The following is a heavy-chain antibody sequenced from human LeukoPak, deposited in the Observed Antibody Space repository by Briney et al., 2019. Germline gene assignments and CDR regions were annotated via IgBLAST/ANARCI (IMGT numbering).Heavy chain of an antibody. CDR1: GFTFSSYG. D-gene: IGHD3-3*01. Sequence: GGSLRLSCAASGFTFSSYGMHWVRQAPGKGLEWVAVISYDGSNKYYADSVKGRFTISRDNSKNTLYLQVNSLRAEDTAVYYCAKEGYDFWSGIRDYYFDYWGQGTLVTVSS. CDR3: AKEGYDFWSGIRDYYFDY. CDR2: ISYDGSNK. J-gene: IGHJ4*02. V-gene: IGHV3-30*18.